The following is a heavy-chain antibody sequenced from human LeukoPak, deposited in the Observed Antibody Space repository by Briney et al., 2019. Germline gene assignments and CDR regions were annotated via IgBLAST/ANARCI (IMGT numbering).Heavy chain of an antibody. CDR3: ARDNYDSSGYPDY. CDR2: ISSSSSYI. J-gene: IGHJ4*02. D-gene: IGHD3-22*01. V-gene: IGHV3-21*01. Sequence: KSGGSLRLSCAASGFTFSNYYMSWIRQAPGKGLEWVSSISSSSSYIYYADSVKGRFTISRDNAKNSLYLQMNSLRAEDTAVYYCARDNYDSSGYPDYWGQGTLVTVSS. CDR1: GFTFSNYY.